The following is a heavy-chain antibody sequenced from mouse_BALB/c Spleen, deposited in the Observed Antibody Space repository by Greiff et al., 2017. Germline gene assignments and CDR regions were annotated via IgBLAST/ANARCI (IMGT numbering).Heavy chain of an antibody. CDR3: ARGGITTGYYAMDY. D-gene: IGHD2-4*01. CDR1: GFSLTSYG. J-gene: IGHJ4*01. V-gene: IGHV2-9*02. CDR2: IWAGGST. Sequence: VQLVESGPGLVVPSQSLSITCTVSGFSLTSYGVHWVRQPPGKGLEWLGVIWAGGSTNYNSALMSRLSISKDNSKSQVFLKMNSLQTDDTAMYYCARGGITTGYYAMDYWGQGTSVTVSS.